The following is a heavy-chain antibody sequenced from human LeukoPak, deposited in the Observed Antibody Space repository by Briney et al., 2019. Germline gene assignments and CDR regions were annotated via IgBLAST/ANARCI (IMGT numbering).Heavy chain of an antibody. V-gene: IGHV3-48*01. CDR1: GFTFSTYS. CDR3: ATDCSNDNCYST. D-gene: IGHD2-2*01. Sequence: PGGSLRLSCAASGFTFSTYSMSWVRQAPGKGLEWVSYISSSSSTISYPDSVKGRFTISRDNAKNSLYLQMNSLRAEDTAVYYCATDCSNDNCYSTWGQGTLVTVSS. J-gene: IGHJ4*02. CDR2: ISSSSSTI.